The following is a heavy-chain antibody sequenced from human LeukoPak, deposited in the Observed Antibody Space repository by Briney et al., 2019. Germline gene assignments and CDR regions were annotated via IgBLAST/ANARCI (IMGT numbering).Heavy chain of an antibody. Sequence: SETLSLTCGVYDESFSGYYWSWIRQPPGKGLEWIGIIYHSGRTDYNPSLKSRVTISEDTSKNQFSLKLSSVTAADTAVYYCARAFRGIFGVFEAFDIWGQGTMVTVSS. CDR3: ARAFRGIFGVFEAFDI. CDR2: IYHSGRT. V-gene: IGHV4-34*01. J-gene: IGHJ3*02. D-gene: IGHD3-3*01. CDR1: DESFSGYY.